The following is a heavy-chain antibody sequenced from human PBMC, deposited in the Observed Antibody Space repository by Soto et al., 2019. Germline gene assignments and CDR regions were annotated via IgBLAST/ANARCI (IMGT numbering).Heavy chain of an antibody. V-gene: IGHV3-7*01. Sequence: EVQLVESGGGLVLPGESLRLSCAASGFTFTTYWMTWVRQAPGKGLEWVANMDQDGSQKYYVDSVKGRFTISRDNVKNSLYLHMNRLRAEDTGVYYCVRDMDVWGQGTTVTVSS. CDR2: MDQDGSQK. J-gene: IGHJ6*02. CDR1: GFTFTTYW. CDR3: VRDMDV.